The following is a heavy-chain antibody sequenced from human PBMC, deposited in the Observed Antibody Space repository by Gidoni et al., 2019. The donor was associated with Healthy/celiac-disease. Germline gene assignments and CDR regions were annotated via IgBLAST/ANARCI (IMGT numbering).Heavy chain of an antibody. CDR2: LSGTGGRT. D-gene: IGHD6-19*01. J-gene: IGHJ4*02. CDR1: GFPFSRYA. CDR3: AKDGDLAVAGQYFDY. Sequence: EVQLLESGVGLVQPGGSLRLSCAASGFPFSRYAMSWVRQAPGKGLEWVSALSGTGGRTYYADSVKGRFTISRDNSKNTLYLQMNSLRAEDTAVYYCAKDGDLAVAGQYFDYWGQGTLVTVSS. V-gene: IGHV3-23*01.